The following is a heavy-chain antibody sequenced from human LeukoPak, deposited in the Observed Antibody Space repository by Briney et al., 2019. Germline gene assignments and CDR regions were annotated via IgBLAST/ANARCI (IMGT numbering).Heavy chain of an antibody. CDR2: ISYDGSNK. CDR3: ARFWRGMDV. Sequence: LRLSCAASGFTFSSYAMHWVRQAPGQGLEWVAVISYDGSNKYYADSVKGRFTISRDNSKNTLYLQMNSLRAEDTAVYYCARFWRGMDVWGQGTTVTVSS. J-gene: IGHJ6*02. V-gene: IGHV3-30-3*01. D-gene: IGHD1-1*01. CDR1: GFTFSSYA.